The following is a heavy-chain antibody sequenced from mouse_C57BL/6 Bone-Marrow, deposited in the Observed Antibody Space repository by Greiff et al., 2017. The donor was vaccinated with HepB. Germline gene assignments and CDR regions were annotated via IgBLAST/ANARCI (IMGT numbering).Heavy chain of an antibody. D-gene: IGHD1-1*01. Sequence: VQRVESGAELVRPGASVKLSCKASGYTFTDYYINWVKQRPGQGLEWIARIYPGSGNTYYNEKFKGKATLTAEKSSSTAYMQLSSLTSEDSAVYFCARSAHYYYGSGWFAYWGQGTLVTVSA. CDR2: IYPGSGNT. J-gene: IGHJ3*01. V-gene: IGHV1-76*01. CDR1: GYTFTDYY. CDR3: ARSAHYYYGSGWFAY.